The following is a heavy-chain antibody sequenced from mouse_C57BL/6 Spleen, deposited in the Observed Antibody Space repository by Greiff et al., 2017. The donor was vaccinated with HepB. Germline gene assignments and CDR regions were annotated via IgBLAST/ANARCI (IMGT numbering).Heavy chain of an antibody. CDR3: TRETGTRAMDY. D-gene: IGHD4-1*01. CDR2: IDPETGGT. J-gene: IGHJ4*01. CDR1: GYTFTDYE. V-gene: IGHV1-15*01. Sequence: VQLKQSGAELVRPGASVTLSCKASGYTFTDYEMHWVKQTPVHGLEWIGAIDPETGGTAYNQKFKGKAILTADKSSSTAYMELRSLTSEDSAVYYCTRETGTRAMDYWGQGTSVTVSS.